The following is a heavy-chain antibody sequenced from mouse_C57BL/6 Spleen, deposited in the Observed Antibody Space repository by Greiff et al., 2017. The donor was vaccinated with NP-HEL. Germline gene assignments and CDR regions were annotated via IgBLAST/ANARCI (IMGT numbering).Heavy chain of an antibody. V-gene: IGHV1-19*01. J-gene: IGHJ2*01. CDR2: INPYNGGT. D-gene: IGHD1-2*01. Sequence: VQLQQSGPVLVKPGASVKMSCKASGYTFTDYYMNWVKQSHGKSLEWIGVINPYNGGTSYNQKFKGKATLTVDKSSSTAYMELNSLTSEDSAVYYCARGITTAGNYFDYWGQGTTLTVSS. CDR1: GYTFTDYY. CDR3: ARGITTAGNYFDY.